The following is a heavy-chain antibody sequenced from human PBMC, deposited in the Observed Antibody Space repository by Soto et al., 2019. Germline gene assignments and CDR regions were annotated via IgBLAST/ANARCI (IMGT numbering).Heavy chain of an antibody. J-gene: IGHJ6*02. V-gene: IGHV3-11*04. CDR2: ISSSSGTI. CDR1: GFTFSDYY. D-gene: IGHD3-10*01. Sequence: GGSLRLSCAASGFTFSDYYMTWIRQAPGSGLEWVSYISSSSGTISYANSVKGRFTISRDNAKNALYLQMNSLRAEDTAVYYCAREPRFQSSGSLYYYYYYGMDVWGQGTTVTVSS. CDR3: AREPRFQSSGSLYYYYYYGMDV.